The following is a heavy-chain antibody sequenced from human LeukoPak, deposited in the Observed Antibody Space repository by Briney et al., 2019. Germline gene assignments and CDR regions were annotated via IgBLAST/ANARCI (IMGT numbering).Heavy chain of an antibody. CDR3: ARDKRAYYDSSAYYSVAPWDY. V-gene: IGHV3-21*01. CDR1: GLPFSTYS. D-gene: IGHD3-22*01. J-gene: IGHJ4*02. Sequence: KPGGSLRLSCAASGLPFSTYSMNCVRQAPGKGLEWVSPISRTSSYIYEADSVKGRFTISRDNAKNSLSLQMNRLRAEDTAVYYCARDKRAYYDSSAYYSVAPWDYWGQGTLVTVSS. CDR2: ISRTSSYI.